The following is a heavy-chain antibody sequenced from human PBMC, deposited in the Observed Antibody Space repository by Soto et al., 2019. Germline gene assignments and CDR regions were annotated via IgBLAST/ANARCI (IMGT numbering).Heavy chain of an antibody. CDR2: IWFDGRNK. Sequence: QVQLVESGGGVVQPGTSLRLSCAASGFTISTYGMHWVRQAPGKGLEWVAVIWFDGRNKYYADSVKGRFTISRDTSKNTLYLQMNSLRVEDTAVYYCGGAAAEGWFDPWGQGTLVTVSS. J-gene: IGHJ5*02. D-gene: IGHD6-13*01. CDR3: GGAAAEGWFDP. CDR1: GFTISTYG. V-gene: IGHV3-33*01.